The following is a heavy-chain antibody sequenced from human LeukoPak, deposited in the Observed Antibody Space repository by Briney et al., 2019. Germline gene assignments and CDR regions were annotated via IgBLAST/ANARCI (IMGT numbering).Heavy chain of an antibody. CDR3: AARTYYDFWSGYYDAFDI. Sequence: ASVKVSCKASGFTFTSSAMQWVRQARGQRLEWIGWIVVGSGNTNYAQKFQERVTITRDMSTSTAYMELSSLRSEDTAVYYCAARTYYDFWSGYYDAFDIWGQGTMVTVSS. CDR1: GFTFTSSA. J-gene: IGHJ3*02. CDR2: IVVGSGNT. V-gene: IGHV1-58*02. D-gene: IGHD3-3*01.